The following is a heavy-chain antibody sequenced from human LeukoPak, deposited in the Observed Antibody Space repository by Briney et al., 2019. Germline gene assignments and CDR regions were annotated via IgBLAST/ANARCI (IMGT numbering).Heavy chain of an antibody. CDR2: VYSGGST. J-gene: IGHJ4*02. Sequence: GGSLRLSCAASGFTVSSSFMSWVRQAPGKGLEWVSVVYSGGSTYYAGSVKGRFTISRDNSKNTLYLQMNSLRADDTAVYYCVRDGVDYSFEYWGQGTLVTVSS. CDR1: GFTVSSSF. D-gene: IGHD4-11*01. V-gene: IGHV3-53*01. CDR3: VRDGVDYSFEY.